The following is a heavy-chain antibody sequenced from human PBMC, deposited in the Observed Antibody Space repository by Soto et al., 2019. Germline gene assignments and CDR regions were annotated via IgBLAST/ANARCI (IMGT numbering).Heavy chain of an antibody. CDR2: NSSGGGYI. D-gene: IGHD6-13*01. CDR3: ARARYSSTWYADS. J-gene: IGHJ4*02. V-gene: IGHV3-21*01. CDR1: GFTFSDYS. Sequence: EVQVVESGGGLVKPGGSLRLSCAASGFTFSDYSMQWVRQDPGEGLEWVSSNSSGGGYIYYADSVKGRFTISRDNAKNSLYLQMNSLRAEDTAVYYCARARYSSTWYADSWGQGTLVTVSS.